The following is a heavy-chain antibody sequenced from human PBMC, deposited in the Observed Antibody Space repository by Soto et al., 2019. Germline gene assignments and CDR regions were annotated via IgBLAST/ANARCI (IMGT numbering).Heavy chain of an antibody. CDR2: ISGSGGST. CDR3: AKQGNYYYDSSGYYGPFNY. CDR1: GFTFSSYA. D-gene: IGHD3-22*01. V-gene: IGHV3-23*01. Sequence: GGSLRLSCAASGFTFSSYAMSWVRQAPGKGLEWVSAISGSGGSTYYADSVKGRFTISRDNSKNTLYLQMNSLRAEDTAVYYCAKQGNYYYDSSGYYGPFNYWGQGTLVTVSS. J-gene: IGHJ4*02.